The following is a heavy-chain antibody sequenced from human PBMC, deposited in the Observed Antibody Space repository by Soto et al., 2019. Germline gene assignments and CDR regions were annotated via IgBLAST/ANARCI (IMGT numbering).Heavy chain of an antibody. CDR1: GGTFSSYA. D-gene: IGHD6-6*01. J-gene: IGHJ4*02. CDR3: AREKAARGGNYFDY. CDR2: IIPIFGTA. V-gene: IGHV1-69*13. Sequence: ASVKVSCKASGGTFSSYAISWVRQAPGQGLEWMGGIIPIFGTANYAQKFQGRVTITADESTSTAYMELSSPRSEDTAVYYCAREKAARGGNYFDYWGQGTLVTVSS.